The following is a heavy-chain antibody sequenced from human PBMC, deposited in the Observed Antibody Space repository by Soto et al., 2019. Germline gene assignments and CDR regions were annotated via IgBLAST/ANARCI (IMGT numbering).Heavy chain of an antibody. J-gene: IGHJ4*02. CDR2: IYDSGST. Sequence: QVRLQESGPGLVEPSQTLPLTCTVSGGSISRGNYYWSWIRQSPGEGLEWIGHIYDSGSTYNNPSLKSRVTISADTSKNEFSLKLSSVTAADTAVYYCARGPSADKVDYWGQGTLVTVSS. CDR1: GGSISRGNYY. D-gene: IGHD3-3*01. CDR3: ARGPSADKVDY. V-gene: IGHV4-30-4*01.